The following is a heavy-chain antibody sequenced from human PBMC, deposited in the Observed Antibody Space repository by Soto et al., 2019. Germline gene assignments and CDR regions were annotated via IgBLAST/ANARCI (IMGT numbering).Heavy chain of an antibody. Sequence: EVQLLESGGDLVQPGGSLRLACAASGFSFSSYAMVWVRQAPGKGLEWVSVISARGGSSYFADSVKGRFTISRDNSKNVLSLQMNSLSAEDTAIYFCAKGSIEYSASVDHWGHGTLVLVSS. CDR1: GFSFSSYA. CDR2: ISARGGSS. J-gene: IGHJ4*01. D-gene: IGHD5-12*01. CDR3: AKGSIEYSASVDH. V-gene: IGHV3-23*01.